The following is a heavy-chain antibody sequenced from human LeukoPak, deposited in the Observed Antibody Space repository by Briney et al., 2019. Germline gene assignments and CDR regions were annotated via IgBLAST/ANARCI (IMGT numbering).Heavy chain of an antibody. CDR1: GGTFSSYA. Sequence: GASVKVSCKASGGTFSSYAISWVRQAPGQGLEWMGGIIPIFGTANYAQKFQGRVTITADKSTSTAYMELSSLRSEDTAVYYCAREGIAAAGTGNWFDPWGQGTLVPVSS. CDR3: AREGIAAAGTGNWFDP. D-gene: IGHD6-13*01. V-gene: IGHV1-69*06. CDR2: IIPIFGTA. J-gene: IGHJ5*02.